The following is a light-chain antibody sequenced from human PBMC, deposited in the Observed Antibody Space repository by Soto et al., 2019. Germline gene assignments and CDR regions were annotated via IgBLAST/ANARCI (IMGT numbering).Light chain of an antibody. V-gene: IGKV3-11*01. Sequence: DIVLTQSPATLSLSPGERATLSCRASQSVSSYLAWYQQKPGQAPRLLIYDASNRATGIPARFSGSGSGTDFTLTISSLGPEDSALYYCHQRFNWPRTFGQGTKLEIK. CDR2: DAS. J-gene: IGKJ2*01. CDR1: QSVSSY. CDR3: HQRFNWPRT.